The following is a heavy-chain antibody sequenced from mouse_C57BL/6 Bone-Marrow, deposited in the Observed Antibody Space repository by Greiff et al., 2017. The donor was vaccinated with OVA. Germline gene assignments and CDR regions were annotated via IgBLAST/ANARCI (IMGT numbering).Heavy chain of an antibody. CDR3: ARSYYSNYHYAMDY. CDR2: INPGSGGT. D-gene: IGHD2-5*01. Sequence: VQLQQSGAELVRPGTSVKVSCKASGYAFTNYLIEWVKQRPGQGLEWIGVINPGSGGTNSNEKFKGKATLTADKSSSTAYMQLSSLTSEDSAVYFCARSYYSNYHYAMDYWGQGTSVTVSS. J-gene: IGHJ4*01. V-gene: IGHV1-54*01. CDR1: GYAFTNYL.